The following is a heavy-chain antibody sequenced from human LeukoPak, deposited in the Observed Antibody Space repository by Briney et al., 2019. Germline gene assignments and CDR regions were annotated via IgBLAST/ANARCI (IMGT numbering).Heavy chain of an antibody. CDR1: GFTFSTYR. V-gene: IGHV3-48*01. CDR3: ARDISSKVTTL. CDR2: ISSSSTTK. D-gene: IGHD4-17*01. Sequence: GGSLRLSCAASGFTFSTYRMNWVRQAPGKGLEWVAYISSSSTTKYYADSVKGRFTISRDNAKNSLYLQMNSLRAEDTAVYYCARDISSKVTTLWGQGTLVTVSS. J-gene: IGHJ4*02.